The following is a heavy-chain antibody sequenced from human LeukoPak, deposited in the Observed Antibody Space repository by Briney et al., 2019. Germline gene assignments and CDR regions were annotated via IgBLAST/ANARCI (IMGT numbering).Heavy chain of an antibody. J-gene: IGHJ3*02. CDR1: GFTVSSNY. D-gene: IGHD3-22*01. CDR3: ARAHSSGYYRNDAFDI. CDR2: IDSGGST. V-gene: IGHV3-66*01. Sequence: GGSLRLSCAASGFTVSSNYMSWVRQAPGKGLEWVSVIDSGGSTYYADSVKGRFTISRDNSKNTLYLQMNSLRAEDTAVYYCARAHSSGYYRNDAFDIWGQGTMVTVSS.